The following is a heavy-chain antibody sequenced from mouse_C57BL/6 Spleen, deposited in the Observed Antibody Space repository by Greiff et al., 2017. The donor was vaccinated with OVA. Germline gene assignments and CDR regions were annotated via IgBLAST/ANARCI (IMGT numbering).Heavy chain of an antibody. CDR1: GYTFTDYY. J-gene: IGHJ4*01. D-gene: IGHD3-2*02. Sequence: EVKLQESGPVLVKPGASVKMSCKASGYTFTDYYMNWVKQSHGKSLEWIGVINPYNGGTSYNQKFKGKATLTVDKSSSTAYMELNSLTSEDSAVYYCARPYSSGYMDYWGQGTSVTVSS. CDR3: ARPYSSGYMDY. V-gene: IGHV1-19*01. CDR2: INPYNGGT.